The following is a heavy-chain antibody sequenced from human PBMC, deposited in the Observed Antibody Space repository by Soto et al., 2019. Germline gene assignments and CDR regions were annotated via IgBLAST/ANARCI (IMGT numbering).Heavy chain of an antibody. CDR3: ARLMGYCSGGSCPWYYYGMDV. CDR2: IYYSGST. J-gene: IGHJ6*02. V-gene: IGHV4-59*08. CDR1: GGSISSYY. D-gene: IGHD2-15*01. Sequence: SETLSLTCTVSGGSISSYYWSWIRQPPGKVLEWIGYIYYSGSTNYNPSLKSRVTISVDTSKNQFSLRLSSVTAADTAVYYCARLMGYCSGGSCPWYYYGMDVWGQGTTVT.